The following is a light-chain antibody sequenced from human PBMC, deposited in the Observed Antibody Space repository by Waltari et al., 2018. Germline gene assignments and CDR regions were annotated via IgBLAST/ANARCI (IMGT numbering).Light chain of an antibody. CDR1: ASNIGNNV. Sequence: QSVLTQPPSASGTPGQGVTISCSGGASNIGNNVVNWYQQVPGKAPKLLICWSDLRPAGVPDRFSGSNSGTSAALASSGLQSEDEADYYCAAWEDSLNGRWVFGGGTKVTVL. V-gene: IGLV1-44*01. CDR2: WSD. J-gene: IGLJ3*02. CDR3: AAWEDSLNGRWV.